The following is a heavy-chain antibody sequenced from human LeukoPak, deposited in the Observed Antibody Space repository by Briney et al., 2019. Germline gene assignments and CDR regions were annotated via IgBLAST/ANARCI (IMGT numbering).Heavy chain of an antibody. CDR3: ARNGSSRRVHFDY. D-gene: IGHD6-13*01. CDR1: GFIFSSYW. Sequence: GGSLRLSCAASGFIFSSYWMSWVRQAPGKGLEWVANIKQDGSEKYYVDSVKGRFTISRDNAKNSLYLQMNSLRDEDTAVYYCARNGSSRRVHFDYWGQGTLVTVSS. V-gene: IGHV3-7*01. J-gene: IGHJ4*02. CDR2: IKQDGSEK.